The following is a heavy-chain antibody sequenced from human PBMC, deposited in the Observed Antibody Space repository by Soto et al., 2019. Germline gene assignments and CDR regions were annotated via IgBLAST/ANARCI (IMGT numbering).Heavy chain of an antibody. CDR2: IDWDDDK. CDR1: GFSLSTSGMR. V-gene: IGHV2-70*04. D-gene: IGHD6-19*01. CDR3: ARIAVAGSQNY. Sequence: SGPTLVNPTQTLTLTCTFSGFSLSTSGMRVSLIRQPPGKALEWLARIDWDDDKFYSTSLKTRLTISKDTSKNQVVLTMTNMDPVDTATYYCARIAVAGSQNYWGQGTLVTVYS. J-gene: IGHJ4*02.